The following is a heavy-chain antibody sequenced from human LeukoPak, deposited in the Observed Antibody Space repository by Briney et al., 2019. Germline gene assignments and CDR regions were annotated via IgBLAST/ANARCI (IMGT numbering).Heavy chain of an antibody. CDR1: GFTFSNYW. CDR2: IKQDGSEK. D-gene: IGHD1-26*01. CDR3: AKGSGSYESTDSDY. V-gene: IGHV3-7*03. J-gene: IGHJ4*02. Sequence: GGSLRLSCAASGFTFSNYWMNWVRQAPGKGLEWVANIKQDGSEKYYVDSVKGRFTISRDNSKNTLYLQMNSLRAEDTALYYCAKGSGSYESTDSDYWGQGTLVTVSS.